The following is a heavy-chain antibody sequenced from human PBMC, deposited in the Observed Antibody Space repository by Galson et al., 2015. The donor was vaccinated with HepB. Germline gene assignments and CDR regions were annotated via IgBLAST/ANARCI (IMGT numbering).Heavy chain of an antibody. CDR2: ISRDGSLT. Sequence: SLRLSCAASGFTFSVYAMHWVRQAPGKGLEWLSLISRDGSLTYHTDPVRGRFNISRDNSRKTVFLLLNSLRVEDTAVYYCARSSIRLSGGAFDIWGRGTVVTVSS. CDR3: ARSSIRLSGGAFDI. D-gene: IGHD3-16*01. J-gene: IGHJ3*02. CDR1: GFTFSVYA. V-gene: IGHV3-30-3*01.